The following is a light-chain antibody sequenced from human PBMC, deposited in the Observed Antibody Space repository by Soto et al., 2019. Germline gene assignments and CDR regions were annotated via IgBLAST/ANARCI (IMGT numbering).Light chain of an antibody. CDR1: QSLVHSDGDTY. Sequence: DVVMTQSPLSLPVTLGQPASISCRSSQSLVHSDGDTYLSWFQRRPGQSPRRLIYKVPYRDSGVPDRFSGSGSGTDFTLKINRVEAEDVGTYYCMQSTHWPPGTFGQGTKLEIK. V-gene: IGKV2-30*02. CDR2: KVP. CDR3: MQSTHWPPGT. J-gene: IGKJ2*01.